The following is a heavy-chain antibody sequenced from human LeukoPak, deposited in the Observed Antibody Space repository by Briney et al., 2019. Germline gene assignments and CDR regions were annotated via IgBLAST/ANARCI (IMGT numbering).Heavy chain of an antibody. CDR3: ARVCSSSTSCYGVEFDY. D-gene: IGHD2-2*01. V-gene: IGHV1-18*04. Sequence: ASVKVSCKASGYTFTSYGISWVRQAPGQGLEWMGWISAYNGNTNYAQKLQGRVTMTTDTSTSTAYMELRSLRCDDTAVYYCARVCSSSTSCYGVEFDYWGQGTLVTVSS. CDR1: GYTFTSYG. CDR2: ISAYNGNT. J-gene: IGHJ4*02.